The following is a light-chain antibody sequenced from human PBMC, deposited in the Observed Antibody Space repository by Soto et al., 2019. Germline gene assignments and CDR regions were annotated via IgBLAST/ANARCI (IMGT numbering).Light chain of an antibody. CDR3: QSYDSTLSARYV. V-gene: IGLV2-14*01. CDR2: EVN. CDR1: TSDIGDHTY. Sequence: QSALTQPASVSASPGQSITISCSGSTSDIGDHTYISWYQQPPGKAPKLILYEVNNRPSGISDRFSGSKSGNTASLIISGLQAEDEADYYCQSYDSTLSARYVFGTGTKLTVL. J-gene: IGLJ1*01.